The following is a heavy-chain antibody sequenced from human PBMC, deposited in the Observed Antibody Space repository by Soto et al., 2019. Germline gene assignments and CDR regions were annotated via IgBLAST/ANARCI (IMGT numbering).Heavy chain of an antibody. J-gene: IGHJ4*02. Sequence: QVQLVQSGAEVKKPGASVKVSCKASGYTFTSYGISWVRQAPGQGLEWMGWISAYNGNTNYAQKLKGRVTMTTDTSTSTAYMELRSLRSDDTAGYDCARAGDYGGNSLLYYFEHWAQGTLVTVSS. D-gene: IGHD2-21*02. CDR1: GYTFTSYG. CDR2: ISAYNGNT. V-gene: IGHV1-18*01. CDR3: ARAGDYGGNSLLYYFEH.